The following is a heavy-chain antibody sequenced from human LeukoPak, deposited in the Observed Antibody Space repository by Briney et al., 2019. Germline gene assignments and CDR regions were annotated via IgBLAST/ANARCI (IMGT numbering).Heavy chain of an antibody. CDR3: AVDYDILTGPNYYGMDV. D-gene: IGHD3-9*01. CDR2: INPSGGST. Sequence: ASVKVSCKASGYTFTSYYMHWVRQAPGQGLEWMGIINPSGGSTSYAQKFQGRVTMTRDTSTSTVYVELSSLRSEDTAVYYCAVDYDILTGPNYYGMDVWGQGTTVTVSS. CDR1: GYTFTSYY. V-gene: IGHV1-46*01. J-gene: IGHJ6*02.